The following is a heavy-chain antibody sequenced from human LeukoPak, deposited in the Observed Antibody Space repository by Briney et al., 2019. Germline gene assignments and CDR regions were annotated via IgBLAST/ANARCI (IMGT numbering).Heavy chain of an antibody. J-gene: IGHJ3*02. Sequence: GSLRLSCAASGFTFSSYWMHWVRQAPGKGLVWVSRINSDGSSTSYADSVEGRFTISRDNAKNTLYLQMNSLRAEDTAVYYCARDLTLYYYDSNDAFDIWGQGTTVTVSS. CDR2: INSDGSST. CDR1: GFTFSSYW. V-gene: IGHV3-74*01. D-gene: IGHD3-22*01. CDR3: ARDLTLYYYDSNDAFDI.